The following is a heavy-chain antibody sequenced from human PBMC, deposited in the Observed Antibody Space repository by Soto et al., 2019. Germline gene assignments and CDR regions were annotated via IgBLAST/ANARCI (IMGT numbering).Heavy chain of an antibody. D-gene: IGHD6-13*01. CDR3: ARVQIAAAGCYFGY. V-gene: IGHV1-69*02. J-gene: IGHJ4*03. Sequence: QVQLVQSGAAVKKPGSSVKVSCKASGGTFSSYTIIWVRQAPGQGLEWMGRIIPILGIANYAQKFQGRVTITADKSTSTAYMELSSLRSEDTAVYYCARVQIAAAGCYFGYWGQGTLVTVSS. CDR1: GGTFSSYT. CDR2: IIPILGIA.